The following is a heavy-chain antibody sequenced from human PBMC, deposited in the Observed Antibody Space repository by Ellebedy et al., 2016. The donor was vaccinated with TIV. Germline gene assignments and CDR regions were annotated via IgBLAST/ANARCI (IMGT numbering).Heavy chain of an antibody. Sequence: AASVKVSCKASGYTFSNYYMHWVRQAPGQGLEGMGIINPRDDTKSYAQNFQGRDTVTRDTSTSTVYMELSRLRSEDTAVYCRSRGRGYSYDVCDIWGQGTMVTVSS. V-gene: IGHV1-46*01. D-gene: IGHD5-18*01. CDR2: INPRDDTK. CDR1: GYTFSNYY. J-gene: IGHJ3*02. CDR3: SRGRGYSYDVCDI.